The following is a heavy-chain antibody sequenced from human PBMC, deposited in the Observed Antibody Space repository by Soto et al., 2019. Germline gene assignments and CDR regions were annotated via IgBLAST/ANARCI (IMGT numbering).Heavy chain of an antibody. CDR1: GYTFTSYA. Sequence: EASVKVSCKASGYTFTSYAMHWVRQAPGQRLEWMGWINAGNGNTKYSQKFQGRVTITRDTSASTAYMELSSLRSEDTAVYYCARDHCSSTSCPASPRGQGTLVTVSS. D-gene: IGHD2-2*01. CDR3: ARDHCSSTSCPASP. V-gene: IGHV1-3*01. CDR2: INAGNGNT. J-gene: IGHJ5*02.